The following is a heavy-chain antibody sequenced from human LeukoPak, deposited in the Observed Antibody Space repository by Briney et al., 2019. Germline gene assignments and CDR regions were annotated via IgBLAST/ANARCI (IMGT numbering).Heavy chain of an antibody. J-gene: IGHJ6*03. CDR3: ARVSYYMDV. Sequence: PSETLSLTCTVSGGSISSYYWSWIRQPPGKGLEWIGYIYYSGSTNYNPSLKSRVTISVDTSKNQFSLKLSSVTAADAAVYYCARVSYYMDVWGKGTTVTVSS. V-gene: IGHV4-59*01. CDR1: GGSISSYY. CDR2: IYYSGST.